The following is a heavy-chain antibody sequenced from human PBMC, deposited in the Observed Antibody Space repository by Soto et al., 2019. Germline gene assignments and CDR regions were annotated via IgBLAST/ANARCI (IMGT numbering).Heavy chain of an antibody. J-gene: IGHJ6*02. CDR3: ARDQGDTAMDTYYYYGMDV. Sequence: QVQLVESGGGVVQPGRSLRLSCAASGFTFSSYAMHWVRQAPGKGREWVAVISYDGSNKYYADSVKGRFTISRDNSKNTLYLQINSLRAEDTAVYYCARDQGDTAMDTYYYYGMDVWGQGTTVTVSS. CDR1: GFTFSSYA. D-gene: IGHD5-18*01. V-gene: IGHV3-30-3*01. CDR2: ISYDGSNK.